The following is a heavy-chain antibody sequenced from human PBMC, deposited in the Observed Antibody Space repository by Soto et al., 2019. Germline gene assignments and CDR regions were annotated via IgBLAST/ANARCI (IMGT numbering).Heavy chain of an antibody. CDR2: ISGSGDYT. J-gene: IGHJ5*02. D-gene: IGHD2-15*01. CDR3: AKDSRSDPQGWFDA. V-gene: IGHV3-23*01. Sequence: EVQLLESGGGLVQPGESLRLSCAASGFTFSSYAMTWVRQAPGKGLEWVSSISGSGDYTYFADSVKGRFTISRDNSKDTLYLQMSSLRVEDTAIYYCAKDSRSDPQGWFDAWGQGTLVTVSS. CDR1: GFTFSSYA.